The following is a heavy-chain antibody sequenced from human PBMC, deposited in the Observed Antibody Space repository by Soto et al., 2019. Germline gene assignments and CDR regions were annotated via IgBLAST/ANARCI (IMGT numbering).Heavy chain of an antibody. J-gene: IGHJ5*02. CDR3: ARGGAYYDILTGSNWFDR. CDR1: GDSVSSPTKC. V-gene: IGHV4-61*01. CDR2: LCYSGST. Sequence: XATLDLTVTFFGDSVSSPTKCGSWIRQPPGKALEWIAYLCYSGSTNYNPSLKSRVTISRDTSKNQFSLKMTSVTAADTAVYYCARGGAYYDILTGSNWFDRWGQGTLVTVSS. D-gene: IGHD3-9*01.